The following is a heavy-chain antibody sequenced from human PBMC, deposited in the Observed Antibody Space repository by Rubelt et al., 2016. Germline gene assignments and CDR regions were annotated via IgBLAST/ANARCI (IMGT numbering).Heavy chain of an antibody. J-gene: IGHJ5*02. V-gene: IGHV4-30-2*04. Sequence: SGSTYYNPSLKSRVTISVDTSKNQFSLKLSSVTAADTAVYYCARSMGSATDWFDPWGQGTLVTVSS. CDR2: SGST. D-gene: IGHD5-12*01. CDR3: ARSMGSATDWFDP.